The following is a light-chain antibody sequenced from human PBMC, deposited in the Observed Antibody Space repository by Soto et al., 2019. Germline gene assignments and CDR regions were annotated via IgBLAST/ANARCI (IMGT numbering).Light chain of an antibody. CDR1: QSVSSGY. CDR2: GAS. J-gene: IGKJ3*01. Sequence: EIVLTQSPGTLSLSPGERATLSCRASQSVSSGYLAWYQQKPSQAPRLLIYGASSRATGVPDRFSGSGSGTDFTLTISRLEPEDFAVYYCQQYDGSSFTFGPGTKVDIK. CDR3: QQYDGSSFT. V-gene: IGKV3-20*01.